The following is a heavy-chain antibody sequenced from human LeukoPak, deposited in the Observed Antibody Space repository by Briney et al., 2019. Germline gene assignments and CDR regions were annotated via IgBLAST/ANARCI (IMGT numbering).Heavy chain of an antibody. CDR3: ARDANWNHGDYYYYYMDV. V-gene: IGHV1-69*13. J-gene: IGHJ6*03. Sequence: SVKVSCKASGGTFSSYAISWVRQAPGQGLEWMGGIIPIFGTANYAQKFQGRVTITADESTSTAYMELSSLRSEDTAVYYCARDANWNHGDYYYYYMDVWGKGTTVTVSS. D-gene: IGHD1-1*01. CDR2: IIPIFGTA. CDR1: GGTFSSYA.